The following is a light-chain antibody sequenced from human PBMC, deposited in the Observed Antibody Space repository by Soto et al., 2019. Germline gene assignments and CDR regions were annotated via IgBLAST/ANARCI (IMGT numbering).Light chain of an antibody. V-gene: IGKV3-15*01. CDR2: DAS. CDR1: QSVRSS. J-gene: IGKJ1*01. CDR3: QQYNSWPET. Sequence: EIVLTQSPGTLSLSPGERATLSCRASQSVRSSLAWYQQKPCQAPGLFIYDASTRATGIPARFTGSGSGTEFTLTISSLQSADFAVYYCQQYNSWPETFGQGTKVDIK.